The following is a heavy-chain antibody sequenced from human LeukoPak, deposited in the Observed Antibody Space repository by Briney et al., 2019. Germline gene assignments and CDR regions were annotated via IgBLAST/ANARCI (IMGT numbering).Heavy chain of an antibody. D-gene: IGHD6-13*01. CDR1: GYTFTSYY. J-gene: IGHJ3*02. V-gene: IGHV1-46*03. CDR3: ARGYSSSWNDRGAFDI. CDR2: INPSGGST. Sequence: ASVKVSCKASGYTFTSYYMHWVRQAPGQGLEWMGIINPSGGSTSYAQKFQGRVTMTRDTSTSTVYMELSSLRSEDTAVYYCARGYSSSWNDRGAFDIWGQGTMVTVSS.